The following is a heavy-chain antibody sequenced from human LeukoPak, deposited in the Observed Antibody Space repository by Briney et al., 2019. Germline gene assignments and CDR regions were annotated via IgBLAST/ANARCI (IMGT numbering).Heavy chain of an antibody. CDR3: ARDNPSCSGGSCYSDYYYYMDV. CDR1: GFTFSSYG. CDR2: ISFDGTHK. J-gene: IGHJ6*03. V-gene: IGHV3-30*12. Sequence: GGSLRLSCAASGFTFSSYGIHWVRQAPGKGLEWVTFISFDGTHKYYADSVKGRFTISRDNSKSTLYLQMNSLRAEDTAVYYCARDNPSCSGGSCYSDYYYYMDVWGKGTTVTVSS. D-gene: IGHD2-15*01.